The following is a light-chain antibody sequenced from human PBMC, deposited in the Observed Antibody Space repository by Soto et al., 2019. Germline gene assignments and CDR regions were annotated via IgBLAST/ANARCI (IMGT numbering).Light chain of an antibody. CDR2: GAS. CDR3: QQYNNWPPDRT. Sequence: EIVMTQSPATLSVSPGERATLSCRASQSVGSNLAWYQQKPGQAPRLLIYGASTRATGIPARFSGSGSGTEFTHTISSVQSEDFAIYFCQQYNNWPPDRTFGQGTKVEIK. J-gene: IGKJ1*01. CDR1: QSVGSN. V-gene: IGKV3-15*01.